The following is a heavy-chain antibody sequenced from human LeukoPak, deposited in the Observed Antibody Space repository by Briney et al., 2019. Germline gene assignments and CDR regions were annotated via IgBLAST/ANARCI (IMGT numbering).Heavy chain of an antibody. CDR3: ARPLRSGYYYNAFDI. CDR2: IIPILGTA. D-gene: IGHD3-22*01. Sequence: SVKVSCKASGGTFSSYAICWVRQAPGQGLEWMGRIIPILGTANYAQKFQGRVTITTDESTSTAYMELSSLRSEDTAAYYCARPLRSGYYYNAFDIWGQGTMVTVSS. V-gene: IGHV1-69*11. J-gene: IGHJ3*02. CDR1: GGTFSSYA.